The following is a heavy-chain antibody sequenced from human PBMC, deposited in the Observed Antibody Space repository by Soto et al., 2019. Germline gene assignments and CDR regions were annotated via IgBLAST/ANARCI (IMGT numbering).Heavy chain of an antibody. CDR2: ISSGSSTI. CDR3: ARGTTQLHYDYFDY. Sequence: VSLRLSCAASGFTFNSYSMNWVRQAPGTGLEWVSYISSGSSTIYYADSVKGRFTISRDNAKNSLYLQMNSLRDEDTAVYYCARGTTQLHYDYFDYWGQGALVTVSS. D-gene: IGHD3-16*01. CDR1: GFTFNSYS. J-gene: IGHJ4*02. V-gene: IGHV3-48*02.